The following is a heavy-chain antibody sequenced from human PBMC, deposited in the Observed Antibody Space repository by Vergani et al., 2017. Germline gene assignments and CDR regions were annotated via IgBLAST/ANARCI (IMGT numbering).Heavy chain of an antibody. CDR3: AGSKEKYYDICSDY. V-gene: IGHV3-7*01. CDR2: IKQDGSEK. J-gene: IGHJ4*02. CDR1: GFTFSSYW. D-gene: IGHD3-9*01. Sequence: EVQLVESGGGLVQPGGSLRLSCAASGFTFSSYWMSWVRQAPGKGLEWVAIIKQDGSEKYYVDSVKGRFTISRDNAKNSLYLQMNSLRAEDTAVYYCAGSKEKYYDICSDYWGQGTLVTVSS.